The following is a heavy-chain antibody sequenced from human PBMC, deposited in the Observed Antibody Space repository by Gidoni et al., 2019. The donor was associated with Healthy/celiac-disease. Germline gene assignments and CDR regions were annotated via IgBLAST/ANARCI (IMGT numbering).Heavy chain of an antibody. CDR1: GFTFRSYS. Sequence: EVQLVESGGGLVKPGGSLRLSCAASGFTFRSYSMNWVRQAPGKGPELGSSIRSSSIYIYYADSGKGRFTISRDNAKNSLYLQMNILRAEDTAVYYCARDSIAVAGTLDYWGQGTLVTVSS. CDR3: ARDSIAVAGTLDY. D-gene: IGHD6-19*01. J-gene: IGHJ4*02. V-gene: IGHV3-21*01. CDR2: IRSSSIYI.